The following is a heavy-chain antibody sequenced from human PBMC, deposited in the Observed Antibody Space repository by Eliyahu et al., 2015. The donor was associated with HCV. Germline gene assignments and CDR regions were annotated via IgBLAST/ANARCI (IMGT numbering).Heavy chain of an antibody. CDR1: GYAFTGXW. CDR2: IYRDDSDT. CDR3: ARIRDGYKDY. D-gene: IGHD5-24*01. Sequence: EVQLVQSGAELKKPGXSXKISCKGSGYAFTGXWIGWVRQMPGKGLEWMGMIYRDDSDTRYSPSFRGQVTISADKSISTAYLQWSSLRASDTAIYYCARIRDGYKDYWGQGTLVTVSS. V-gene: IGHV5-51*01. J-gene: IGHJ4*02.